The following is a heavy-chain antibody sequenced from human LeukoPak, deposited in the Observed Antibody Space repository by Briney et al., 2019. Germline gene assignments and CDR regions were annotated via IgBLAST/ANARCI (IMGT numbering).Heavy chain of an antibody. CDR2: IIPILGIA. V-gene: IGHV1-69*04. J-gene: IGHJ5*02. CDR1: GYTFTRYG. D-gene: IGHD4-23*01. Sequence: SVKVSCKASGYTFTRYGVSWVRQAPGQGLEWMGRIIPILGIANYAQKFQGRVTITADKSTSTAYMELSSLRSEDTAVYYCARAVENWFDPWGQGTLVTVSS. CDR3: ARAVENWFDP.